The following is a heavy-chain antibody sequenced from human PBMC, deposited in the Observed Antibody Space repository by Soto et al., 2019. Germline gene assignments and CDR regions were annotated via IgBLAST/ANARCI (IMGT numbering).Heavy chain of an antibody. CDR3: ARLNTGWYFDL. V-gene: IGHV3-33*01. Sequence: QVQLVESGGGVVQPGRSLRLSCAASGFTFSNFGMHWVRQAPGKGLEWVAVIWYDGSNEYYPDSVKGRFTISRDNSKNTLYLQMNSLRAEDKAVYYCARLNTGWYFDLWGRGTLVTVSS. CDR1: GFTFSNFG. CDR2: IWYDGSNE. D-gene: IGHD4-17*01. J-gene: IGHJ2*01.